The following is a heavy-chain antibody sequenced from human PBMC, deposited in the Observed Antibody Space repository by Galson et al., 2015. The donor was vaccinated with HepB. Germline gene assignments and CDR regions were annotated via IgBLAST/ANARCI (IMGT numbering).Heavy chain of an antibody. CDR2: IIPIFGIA. V-gene: IGHV1-69*13. Sequence: SVKVSCKASGGTFSSYAISWVRQAPGQGLEWMGGIIPIFGIANYAQKFQGRVTITADESTSTACMELSSLRSEDTAVYYCARDPPDSNYDYVWGSRGYYYGMDVWGQGTTVTVSS. D-gene: IGHD3-16*01. J-gene: IGHJ6*02. CDR1: GGTFSSYA. CDR3: ARDPPDSNYDYVWGSRGYYYGMDV.